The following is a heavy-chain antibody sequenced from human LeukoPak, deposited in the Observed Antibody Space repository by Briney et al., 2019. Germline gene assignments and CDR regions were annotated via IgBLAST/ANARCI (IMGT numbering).Heavy chain of an antibody. Sequence: GGSLRLSCAASGFTFSSYWMTWVRQAPGKGLEWVANVKQDGSAKYYVDSVKGRFTISRDNAKNSLYLQMNSLRAEDTALYYCARVRSVGGNPHAFNIWGQGTMVTVSS. CDR2: VKQDGSAK. CDR3: ARVRSVGGNPHAFNI. D-gene: IGHD4-23*01. V-gene: IGHV3-7*01. CDR1: GFTFSSYW. J-gene: IGHJ3*02.